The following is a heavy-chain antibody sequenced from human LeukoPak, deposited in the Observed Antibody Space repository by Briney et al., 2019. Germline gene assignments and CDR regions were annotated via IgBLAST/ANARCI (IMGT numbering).Heavy chain of an antibody. Sequence: GESLKISCQGSGYSFTSYWIGWVRPMPGKGLEWMGIIYPDDSDTRYSPSFQGQVTISADKSISTAYLQWSSLKASDTAMYYCARSAVVVPALYNWFDPWGQGTLVTVSS. CDR2: IYPDDSDT. CDR1: GYSFTSYW. D-gene: IGHD2-2*01. J-gene: IGHJ5*02. V-gene: IGHV5-51*01. CDR3: ARSAVVVPALYNWFDP.